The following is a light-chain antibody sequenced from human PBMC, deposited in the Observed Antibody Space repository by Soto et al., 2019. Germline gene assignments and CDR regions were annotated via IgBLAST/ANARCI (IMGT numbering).Light chain of an antibody. CDR1: QSVSSNY. Sequence: EIVLTQSPGTLSVSPGERVTLSCRASQSVSSNYLAWYQQRPGQAPRLLIFGASYRATGIPDRFSGSGSGTDFPLAINRLEPEDFAVYYCQQYSNSPPEFTFGSGTKVDSK. CDR3: QQYSNSPPEFT. J-gene: IGKJ3*01. V-gene: IGKV3-20*01. CDR2: GAS.